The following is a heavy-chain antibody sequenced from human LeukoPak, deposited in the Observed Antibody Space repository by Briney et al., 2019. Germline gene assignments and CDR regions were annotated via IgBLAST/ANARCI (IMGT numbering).Heavy chain of an antibody. V-gene: IGHV3-23*01. CDR3: AKDPLRYFDWLLGEAFDI. D-gene: IGHD3-9*01. Sequence: GSLRLSCAASGFTFSSYAMSWVRQAPGKGLEWVLAISGSGGSTYYADSVKGRFTISRDNSKNTLYLQMNSLRAEDTAVYYCAKDPLRYFDWLLGEAFDIWGQGTMVTVSS. CDR1: GFTFSSYA. CDR2: ISGSGGST. J-gene: IGHJ3*02.